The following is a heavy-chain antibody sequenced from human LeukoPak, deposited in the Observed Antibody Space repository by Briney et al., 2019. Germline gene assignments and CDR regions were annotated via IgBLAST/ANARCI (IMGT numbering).Heavy chain of an antibody. CDR1: GYTFTRYG. CDR2: ISAYNGNT. J-gene: IGHJ4*02. D-gene: IGHD4-23*01. CDR3: ARDFYGGNGGYFDY. V-gene: IGHV1-18*01. Sequence: ASVTVSCTASGYTFTRYGISWVRQAPGQGVEGMGWISAYNGNTNYAQKLQGRVTITTDTSTSTAYMELRSLRSDDTAVYYCARDFYGGNGGYFDYWGQGTLVTVSS.